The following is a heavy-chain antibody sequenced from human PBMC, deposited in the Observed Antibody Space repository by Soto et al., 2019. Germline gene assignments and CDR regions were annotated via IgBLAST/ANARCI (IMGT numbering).Heavy chain of an antibody. CDR2: IYYSGST. Sequence: PSGTLSLTCTVSGGSISSSSYYWGWIRQPPGKGLEWIGSIYYSGSTYYNPSLKSRVTISVDTSKNQFSLKLSSVTAADTAVYYSARHPNYSYYYYYMDVWGKGTTVTVSS. V-gene: IGHV4-39*01. D-gene: IGHD1-7*01. CDR1: GGSISSSSYY. J-gene: IGHJ6*03. CDR3: ARHPNYSYYYYYMDV.